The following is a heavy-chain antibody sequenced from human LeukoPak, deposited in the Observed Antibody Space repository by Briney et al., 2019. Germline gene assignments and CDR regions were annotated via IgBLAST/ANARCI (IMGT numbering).Heavy chain of an antibody. J-gene: IGHJ4*02. Sequence: GGSLRLSCAASGFTFSSYGMNWVRQAPGKGLEWVSYISSSSTIYYADSVKGRFTISRDNAKNSLYLQMNSLRAEDTAIYYCAKDLDIVVVPAATDYWGQGTLVTVSS. V-gene: IGHV3-48*01. CDR1: GFTFSSYG. CDR2: ISSSSTI. D-gene: IGHD2-2*03. CDR3: AKDLDIVVVPAATDY.